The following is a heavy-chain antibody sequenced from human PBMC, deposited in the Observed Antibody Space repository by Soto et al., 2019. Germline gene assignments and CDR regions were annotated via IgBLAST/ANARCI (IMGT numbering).Heavy chain of an antibody. V-gene: IGHV3-49*03. CDR3: TRAGIAAAGTITFDY. CDR2: IRSKAYGGTT. J-gene: IGHJ4*02. Sequence: GGSLRLSCTASGCTFGDYAMSWFRQAPGKGLEWVGFIRSKAYGGTTEYAASVKGRFTISRDDSKSIAYLQMNSLKTEDTAVYYCTRAGIAAAGTITFDYWGQGTLVTVSS. D-gene: IGHD6-13*01. CDR1: GCTFGDYA.